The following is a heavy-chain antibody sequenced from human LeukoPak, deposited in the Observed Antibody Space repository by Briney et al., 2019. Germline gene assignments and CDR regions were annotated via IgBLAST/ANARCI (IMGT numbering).Heavy chain of an antibody. D-gene: IGHD3-10*01. Sequence: PGGSLRLSCAASGFTFSSYSMNWVRQAPGKGLEWVSSISSSSSYIYYADSVKGRFTISRDNAKNSLYLQMNSLRAEDTAVYYCARAASYYYGSGSYYSPEYYFDYWGQGTLVTVSS. CDR2: ISSSSSYI. J-gene: IGHJ4*02. CDR1: GFTFSSYS. V-gene: IGHV3-21*01. CDR3: ARAASYYYGSGSYYSPEYYFDY.